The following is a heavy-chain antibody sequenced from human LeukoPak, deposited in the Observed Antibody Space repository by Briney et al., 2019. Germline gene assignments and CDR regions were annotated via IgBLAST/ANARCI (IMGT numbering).Heavy chain of an antibody. D-gene: IGHD4-17*01. Sequence: ASVKVSCKASGYAFTCYGYDWMRQAPAPGLEWVGVMNPSSGNTGYAQTFQGRVTMTMNTSISTNYMELSRLRSEDTAVYYCARGAYGDYVYSDYWGQGTLVTVSS. CDR3: ARGAYGDYVYSDY. CDR1: GYAFTCYG. CDR2: MNPSSGNT. J-gene: IGHJ4*02. V-gene: IGHV1-8*01.